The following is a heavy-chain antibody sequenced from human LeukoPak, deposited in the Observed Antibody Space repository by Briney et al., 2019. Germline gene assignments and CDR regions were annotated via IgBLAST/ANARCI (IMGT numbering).Heavy chain of an antibody. V-gene: IGHV3-13*01. CDR1: GFTFSNYD. Sequence: PGGSLRLSCAASGFTFSNYDFHWVRQVTGKGLEWVSAIGGGGDTYYSASVEGRFTISRENGKNSLSLQMNSLRDGDTAVYYCAREISGAAGGHYYDGVDVWGQGTTVIVSS. D-gene: IGHD6-13*01. CDR2: IGGGGDT. J-gene: IGHJ6*02. CDR3: AREISGAAGGHYYDGVDV.